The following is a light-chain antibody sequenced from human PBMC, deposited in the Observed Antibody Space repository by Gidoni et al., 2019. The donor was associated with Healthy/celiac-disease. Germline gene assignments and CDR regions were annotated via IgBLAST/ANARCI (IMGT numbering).Light chain of an antibody. CDR3: QQYGSSPVT. J-gene: IGKJ2*01. CDR2: GAS. CDR1: QIVSSSY. Sequence: EIVLTQSPGTMSLSPGERATLSCRASQIVSSSYLAWYQQKPGQAPRLLIYGASSRATGIPDRFSGSGSGTDFTLTISRLEPEDFAVYYCQQYGSSPVTFGQGTKLEIK. V-gene: IGKV3-20*01.